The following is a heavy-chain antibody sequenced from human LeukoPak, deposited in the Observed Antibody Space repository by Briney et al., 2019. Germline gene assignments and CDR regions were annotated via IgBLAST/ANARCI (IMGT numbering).Heavy chain of an antibody. CDR2: IKSKTDGGTT. Sequence: GGSLRLSCAASGFTFYSYSMDWVRQAPGKGLEWVGRIKSKTDGGTTDYAAPVKGRFIISRDDSKNTLYLQMNSLKTEDTAVYYCTTDYYYDSSGYYYSDYWGQGTLVTVSS. J-gene: IGHJ4*02. CDR3: TTDYYYDSSGYYYSDY. V-gene: IGHV3-15*01. D-gene: IGHD3-22*01. CDR1: GFTFYSYS.